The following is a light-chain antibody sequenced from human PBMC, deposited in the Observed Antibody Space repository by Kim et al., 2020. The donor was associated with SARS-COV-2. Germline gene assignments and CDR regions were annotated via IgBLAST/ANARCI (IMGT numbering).Light chain of an antibody. Sequence: PGERATLSCRASQSVSSSYLAWYQQKPGQAPRLLIYGASSWATGIPDRFSGSGSGTDFTLTISRLEPEDFAVYYCQQYGNSPWTFGQGTKVEIK. CDR3: QQYGNSPWT. CDR1: QSVSSSY. CDR2: GAS. V-gene: IGKV3-20*01. J-gene: IGKJ1*01.